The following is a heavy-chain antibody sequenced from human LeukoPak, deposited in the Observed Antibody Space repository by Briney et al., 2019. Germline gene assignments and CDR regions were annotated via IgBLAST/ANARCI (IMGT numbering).Heavy chain of an antibody. Sequence: VASVKVSCKAFGYTFTNYDFIWVRPASGQGLEWMGFMNPNDSRTAYARNFQGRVTMTRDTSISTAFMELHSLTSDDTAVYYCATGLNTPNDFWGQGTLVIVSS. J-gene: IGHJ4*02. V-gene: IGHV1-8*01. CDR3: ATGLNTPNDF. CDR1: GYTFTNYD. D-gene: IGHD5-18*01. CDR2: MNPNDSRT.